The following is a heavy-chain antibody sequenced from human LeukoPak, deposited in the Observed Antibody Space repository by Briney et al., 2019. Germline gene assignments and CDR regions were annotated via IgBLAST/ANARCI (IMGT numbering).Heavy chain of an antibody. Sequence: ETLSLTCTVSGGSISSSSYYWGWIRQPPGKGLEWVSSISSSGTYIYYADSVKGRFTISRDNAKNSLYLQMNSLRAEDTAVYYCARGGPRWLPDYWGQGTLVTVSS. CDR2: ISSSGTYI. J-gene: IGHJ4*02. CDR3: ARGGPRWLPDY. CDR1: GGSISSSS. D-gene: IGHD5-24*01. V-gene: IGHV3-21*01.